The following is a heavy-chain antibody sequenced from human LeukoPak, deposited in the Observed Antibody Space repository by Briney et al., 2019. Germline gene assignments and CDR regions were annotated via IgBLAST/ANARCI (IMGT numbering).Heavy chain of an antibody. V-gene: IGHV3-23*01. J-gene: IGHJ4*02. D-gene: IGHD3-10*01. Sequence: GGSLRLSCAASGFTFSSYAMSWVRQAPGKGLEWVSAISGSGGSTYYADSMKGRFTISRDNSKNTLYLQMNSLRAEDTAVYYCAKTGTMGYYFDYWGQGTLVTVSS. CDR2: ISGSGGST. CDR3: AKTGTMGYYFDY. CDR1: GFTFSSYA.